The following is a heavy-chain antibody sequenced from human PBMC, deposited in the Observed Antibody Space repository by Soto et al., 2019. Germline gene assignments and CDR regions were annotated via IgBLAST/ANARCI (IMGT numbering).Heavy chain of an antibody. CDR2: ISGSGGGT. CDR3: AKAAGYFYFDY. D-gene: IGHD3-22*01. Sequence: GGSLRLSCAASGFTFSSYAMSWVRQAPGKGLEWVSAISGSGGGTYYADSVKGRFTISRDNSKNTLYLRVNSLRAEDTAIYYCAKAAGYFYFDYWGQGTLVTVSS. V-gene: IGHV3-23*01. J-gene: IGHJ4*02. CDR1: GFTFSSYA.